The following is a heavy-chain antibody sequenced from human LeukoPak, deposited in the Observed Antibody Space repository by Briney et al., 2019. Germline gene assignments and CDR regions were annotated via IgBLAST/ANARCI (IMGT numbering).Heavy chain of an antibody. Sequence: PGGSLRLSCAASGFTFSSYGMHWVRQAPGKGLEWVAFIRYDGSNKYYADSVKGRFTISRDNSKNTLYLQMNSLRAEDTAVYYCAKRTGSLVVPLGLDYWGQGTLVTVSS. CDR3: AKRTGSLVVPLGLDY. V-gene: IGHV3-30*02. CDR1: GFTFSSYG. D-gene: IGHD2-15*01. CDR2: IRYDGSNK. J-gene: IGHJ4*02.